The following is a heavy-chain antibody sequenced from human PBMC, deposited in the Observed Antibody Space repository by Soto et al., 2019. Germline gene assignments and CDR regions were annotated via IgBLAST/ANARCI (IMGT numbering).Heavy chain of an antibody. V-gene: IGHV4-61*01. J-gene: IGHJ5*02. CDR1: GGSVSSGSYY. CDR3: ARVSSGWYSSFLNWFDP. D-gene: IGHD6-19*01. Sequence: QVQLQESGPGLVKPSETLSLTCTVSGGSVSSGSYYWSWIRQPPGKGLEWIGYIYYSGSTNYNPSLKSRVTISVDTSKNQFSLKLSSVTAADTAVYSCARVSSGWYSSFLNWFDPWGQGTLVTVSS. CDR2: IYYSGST.